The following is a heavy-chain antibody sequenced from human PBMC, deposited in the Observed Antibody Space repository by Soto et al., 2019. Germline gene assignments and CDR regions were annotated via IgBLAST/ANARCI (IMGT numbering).Heavy chain of an antibody. D-gene: IGHD3-22*01. Sequence: SETLSLTCAVSGGSISSGGYSWSWIRQSPGKGLEWIGEINHSGSTNYRPSLKSRVSISVDTSKNQFSLKLSSVTAADTAVYYCARKTMIVVVIRAFDIWGQGTMVTVSS. CDR3: ARKTMIVVVIRAFDI. V-gene: IGHV4-30-2*06. J-gene: IGHJ3*02. CDR1: GGSISSGGYS. CDR2: INHSGST.